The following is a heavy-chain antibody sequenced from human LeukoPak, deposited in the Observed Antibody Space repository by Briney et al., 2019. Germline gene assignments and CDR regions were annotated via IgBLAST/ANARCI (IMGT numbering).Heavy chain of an antibody. Sequence: GASVKVSCKASGGTFSSYAISWVRQAPGQGLEWMGGIIPIFGTANYAQKFQGRDTITADESTSTAYMELSSLRSEDTAVYYCARGGIFGVVIPLDIWGQGTMVTVSS. CDR2: IIPIFGTA. CDR3: ARGGIFGVVIPLDI. V-gene: IGHV1-69*13. J-gene: IGHJ3*02. D-gene: IGHD3-3*01. CDR1: GGTFSSYA.